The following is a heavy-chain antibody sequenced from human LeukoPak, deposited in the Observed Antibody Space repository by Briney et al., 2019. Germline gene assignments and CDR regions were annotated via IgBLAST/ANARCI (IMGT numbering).Heavy chain of an antibody. V-gene: IGHV4-59*01. CDR1: GGSISSYY. D-gene: IGHD3-16*01. CDR3: ASFGGGNWDY. CDR2: IYYSGST. Sequence: SETLSLTCTVSGGSISSYYWSWIRQPPGKGLEWIGYIYYSGSTNYNPSLKSRVTISVDTSKNQFSLKLSSVTAADTAVYHCASFGGGNWDYWGQGTLVTVSS. J-gene: IGHJ4*02.